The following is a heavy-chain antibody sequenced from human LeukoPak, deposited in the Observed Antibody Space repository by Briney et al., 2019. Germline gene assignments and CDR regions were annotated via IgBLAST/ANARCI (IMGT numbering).Heavy chain of an antibody. V-gene: IGHV3-48*03. CDR2: IGSSGTTR. D-gene: IGHD6-19*01. CDR1: GFPFSIYE. J-gene: IGHJ4*02. CDR3: ALLAVASDFDY. Sequence: GGSLRLSCAVSGFPFSIYEMNWVRQAPGKGLECVSNIGSSGTTRYYADSVKGRFSISRDNAKNSLYLQMNSLRVEDTGVYYCALLAVASDFDYWGQGALVTVSS.